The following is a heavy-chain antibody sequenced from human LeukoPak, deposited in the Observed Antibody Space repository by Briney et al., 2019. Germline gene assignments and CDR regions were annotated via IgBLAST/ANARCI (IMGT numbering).Heavy chain of an antibody. V-gene: IGHV4-34*01. CDR3: ARARIAVAPFDY. CDR1: GGSISSYY. CDR2: INHSGST. D-gene: IGHD6-19*01. J-gene: IGHJ4*02. Sequence: SETLSLTCTVSGGSISSYYWSWIRQPPGKGLEWIGEINHSGSTNYNPSLKSRVTISVDTSKNQFSLKLSSVTAADTAVYYCARARIAVAPFDYWGQGTLVTVSS.